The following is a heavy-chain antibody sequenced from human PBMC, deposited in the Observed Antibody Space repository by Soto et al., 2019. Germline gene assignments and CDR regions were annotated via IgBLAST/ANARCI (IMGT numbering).Heavy chain of an antibody. CDR1: GGSISGYY. V-gene: IGHV4-59*01. D-gene: IGHD1-1*01. Sequence: KPSETLSLTCNVSGGSISGYYWAWIRQPPGKGLEWIGYIYFTGNANYSPSLKSRVTMSVDMSTNQFSLNLRSVTAADTAVYYCERDPPLDNGGTPGFDNGGRGTVVTASS. CDR3: ERDPPLDNGGTPGFDN. CDR2: IYFTGNA. J-gene: IGHJ4*02.